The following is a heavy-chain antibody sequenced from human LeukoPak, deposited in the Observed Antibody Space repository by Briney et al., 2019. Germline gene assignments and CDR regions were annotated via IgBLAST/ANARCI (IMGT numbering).Heavy chain of an antibody. CDR1: GYTFTSYD. D-gene: IGHD2-2*01. Sequence: ASVQVSCKASGYTFTSYDINWVRQATGQGLEWMGWMNPNSGNTGYAQKFQGRVTITRNTSISTAYMELSSLRSEDTAVYYCARGGYCSSTSCSPSWFDPWGQGTLVTVSS. CDR2: MNPNSGNT. J-gene: IGHJ5*02. V-gene: IGHV1-8*03. CDR3: ARGGYCSSTSCSPSWFDP.